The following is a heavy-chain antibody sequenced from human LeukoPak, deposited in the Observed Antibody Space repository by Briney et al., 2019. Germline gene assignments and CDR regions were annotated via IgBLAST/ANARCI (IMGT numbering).Heavy chain of an antibody. J-gene: IGHJ4*02. CDR3: ATHSAAAAVYLDY. V-gene: IGHV4-59*08. Sequence: SETLSLTCTVSGGFIIGYYWSWIRQPPGKGLEWIGYIYYSGNTNYNPSLKSRVTISVDTSKNQFPLKLSSVTAADTAVYYCATHSAAAAVYLDYWGQGTLVTVSS. D-gene: IGHD6-13*01. CDR1: GGFIIGYY. CDR2: IYYSGNT.